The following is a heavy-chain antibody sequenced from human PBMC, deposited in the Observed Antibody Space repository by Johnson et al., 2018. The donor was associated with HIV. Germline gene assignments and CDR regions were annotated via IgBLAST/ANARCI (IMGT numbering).Heavy chain of an antibody. J-gene: IGHJ3*02. CDR2: ISYDGSNK. Sequence: VQLVESGGGVVQPGRSLRLSCAASGFTFSSYAMHWVRQAPGKGLEWVAVISYDGSNKYYADSVKGRFTISRDNSKNTLYLQMNSLRAEDTAVYYCARERLVGYSSSAGAFDIWGQGTMVTVSS. CDR3: ARERLVGYSSSAGAFDI. CDR1: GFTFSSYA. D-gene: IGHD6-6*01. V-gene: IGHV3-30-3*01.